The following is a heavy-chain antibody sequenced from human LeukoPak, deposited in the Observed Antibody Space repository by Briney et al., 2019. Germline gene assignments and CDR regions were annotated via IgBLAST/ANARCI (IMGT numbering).Heavy chain of an antibody. CDR2: IYYSGST. CDR1: GGSISSSSYY. D-gene: IGHD1-26*01. V-gene: IGHV4-39*07. Sequence: SETLSLTCTVSGGSISSSSYYWGWIRQPPGKGLEWIGSIYYSGSTYYNPSLKSRVTISVDTSKNQFSLKLSSVTAADTAVYYCARGSPAGTYWGKGALVTVSS. CDR3: ARGSPAGTY. J-gene: IGHJ4*02.